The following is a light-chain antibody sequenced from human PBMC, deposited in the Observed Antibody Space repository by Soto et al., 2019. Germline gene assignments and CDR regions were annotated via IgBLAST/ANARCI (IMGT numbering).Light chain of an antibody. CDR2: LGS. V-gene: IGKV2-28*01. J-gene: IGKJ1*01. CDR1: HTRRHSNGYNY. CDR3: MQPLQSWT. Sequence: DVVMTQSPLSLPVTPVGPSSIACSSSHTRRHSNGYNYLDWYLQKPGQSPQLLIYLGSNRASGVPDRFSGSGSGTDFTLKISRVEAEDVGVYYCMQPLQSWTFGQGTKVDIK.